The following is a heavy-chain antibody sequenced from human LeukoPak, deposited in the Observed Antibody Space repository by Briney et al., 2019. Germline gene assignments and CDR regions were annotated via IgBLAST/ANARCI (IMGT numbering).Heavy chain of an antibody. V-gene: IGHV3-20*04. CDR1: GFPFDEYG. Sequence: GGSLRLPCAASGFPFDEYGMSWVRQAPGKGLEWVSGLNWNGGTTGYADSVKGRFTISRDNAKNSLFLHMTSLRADDTAVYFCARDLVDYYGSGFDYWGQGTLVIVSS. D-gene: IGHD3-10*01. CDR2: LNWNGGTT. J-gene: IGHJ4*02. CDR3: ARDLVDYYGSGFDY.